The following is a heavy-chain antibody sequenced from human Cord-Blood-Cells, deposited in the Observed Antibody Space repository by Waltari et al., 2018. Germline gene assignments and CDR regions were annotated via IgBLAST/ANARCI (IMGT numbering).Heavy chain of an antibody. CDR3: AREMATITAFDI. V-gene: IGHV1-69*11. CDR1: GGTSSSYA. CDR2: IIPILGRA. J-gene: IGHJ3*02. Sequence: QVQLVQSGAEVKKPGSSVKVSCKASGGTSSSYAISWVRQAPGQGLEWMGGIIPILGRANYAQKFQGRVTITADESTSTAYMELSSLRSEDTAVYYCAREMATITAFDIWGQGTMVTVSS. D-gene: IGHD5-12*01.